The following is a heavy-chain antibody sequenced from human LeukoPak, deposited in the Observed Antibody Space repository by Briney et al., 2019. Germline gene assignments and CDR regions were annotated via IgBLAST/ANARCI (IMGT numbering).Heavy chain of an antibody. CDR2: ISSSSSTI. CDR3: AREGDYVPDYFDY. J-gene: IGHJ4*02. Sequence: GGSPRLSCAASGFTFSSYSMNWARQAPGKGLEWVSYISSSSSTIYYADSVKGRFTISRDNAKNSLYLQMNSLRAEDTAVYYCAREGDYVPDYFDYWGQGTLVTVSS. D-gene: IGHD4-17*01. V-gene: IGHV3-48*01. CDR1: GFTFSSYS.